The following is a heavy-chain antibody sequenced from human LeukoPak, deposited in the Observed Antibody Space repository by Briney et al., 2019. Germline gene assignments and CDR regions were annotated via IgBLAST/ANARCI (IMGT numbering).Heavy chain of an antibody. CDR2: IYYSGST. D-gene: IGHD7-27*01. CDR1: GGSTSSGAYY. CDR3: ARGAGINWGHFDY. V-gene: IGHV4-31*03. J-gene: IGHJ4*02. Sequence: SETLSLTCSASGGSTSSGAYYWSWIRQHPGKGLEWIGYIYYSGSTYYNPSLESRITISVDTSKKQFSLKLSSVTAADTAVYYCARGAGINWGHFDYWGQGTLVTVSS.